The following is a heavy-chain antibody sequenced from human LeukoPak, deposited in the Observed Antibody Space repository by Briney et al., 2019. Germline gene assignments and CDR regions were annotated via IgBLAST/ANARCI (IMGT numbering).Heavy chain of an antibody. V-gene: IGHV3-11*04. Sequence: GGSLRLSCAASGFTFSDYYMSWVRQAPGKGLEWVSFISGSASTIYYADSVKGRFTISRDNAKKSYYLQMNSLRAEDTAVYYCARVWRQQLELDHWGQGTLVIVSS. CDR3: ARVWRQQLELDH. CDR2: ISGSASTI. J-gene: IGHJ4*02. CDR1: GFTFSDYY. D-gene: IGHD6-13*01.